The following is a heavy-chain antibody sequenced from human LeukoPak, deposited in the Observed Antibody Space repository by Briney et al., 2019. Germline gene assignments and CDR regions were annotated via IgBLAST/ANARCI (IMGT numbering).Heavy chain of an antibody. D-gene: IGHD1-26*01. V-gene: IGHV3-23*01. J-gene: IGHJ4*02. Sequence: GGSLRLSCAASGFTFSSYAMTWVRQAPGKGLEWVSTITSSGGNTYYADSVKGRFTISRDNSKNALYLQMNSLGVGDTAVYYCAKGNSGSYYSAKDYWGQGTLVTVSS. CDR2: ITSSGGNT. CDR1: GFTFSSYA. CDR3: AKGNSGSYYSAKDY.